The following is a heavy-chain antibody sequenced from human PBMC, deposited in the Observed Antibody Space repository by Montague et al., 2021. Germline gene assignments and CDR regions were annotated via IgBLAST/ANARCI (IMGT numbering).Heavy chain of an antibody. D-gene: IGHD2-21*01. CDR3: ARDQGQGYCGGDCYVGLDY. V-gene: IGHV3-7*01. CDR1: GFTFSNYW. CDR2: IKQDGSEK. Sequence: SLRLSCAASGFTFSNYWMSWVRQAPGKGLEWVAHIKQDGSEKHYVDSVKGRFTISRDNAKNSLSLQMNSLRAEDTAVYICARDQGQGYCGGDCYVGLDYWGQGTLVTVSS. J-gene: IGHJ4*02.